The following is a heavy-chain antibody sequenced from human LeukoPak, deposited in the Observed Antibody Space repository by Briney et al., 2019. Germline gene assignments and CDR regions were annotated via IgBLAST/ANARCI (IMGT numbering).Heavy chain of an antibody. V-gene: IGHV4-61*01. CDR3: ARDRYFDWLFREHAFDI. CDR2: IYYSGST. D-gene: IGHD3-9*01. J-gene: IGHJ3*02. CDR1: GGSISSSSYY. Sequence: PSETLSLTCTVSGGSISSSSYYWGWIRQPPGKGLEWIGYIYYSGSTNYNPSLKSRVTISVDTSKNQFSLKLSSVTAADTAVYYCARDRYFDWLFREHAFDIWGQGTMVTVSS.